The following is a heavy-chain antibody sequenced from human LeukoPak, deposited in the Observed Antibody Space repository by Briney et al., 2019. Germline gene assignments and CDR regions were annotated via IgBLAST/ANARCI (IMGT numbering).Heavy chain of an antibody. Sequence: SETLSLACAVYGGSFSGYYWSWIRQPPGKGLEWIGEINPSVSTNYNPSLKSRVTISVDTSKNQFTLKLNSVTAADTAVYYCARDLEYCSSTSCPFDYWGQGTLVTVSS. CDR1: GGSFSGYY. CDR3: ARDLEYCSSTSCPFDY. D-gene: IGHD2-2*01. CDR2: INPSVST. V-gene: IGHV4-34*01. J-gene: IGHJ4*02.